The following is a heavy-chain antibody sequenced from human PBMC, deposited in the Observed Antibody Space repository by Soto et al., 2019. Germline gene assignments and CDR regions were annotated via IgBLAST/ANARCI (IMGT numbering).Heavy chain of an antibody. Sequence: ASVKVSCKASGGTFSSYAISWVRQAPGQGLEWMGGIIPILGIANYAQKFQGRVTITADKSTSTAYMELSNLRSEDTAVYYCARARDGYNDYWGQGTLVTVSS. J-gene: IGHJ4*02. CDR1: GGTFSSYA. CDR2: IIPILGIA. CDR3: ARARDGYNDY. V-gene: IGHV1-69*10. D-gene: IGHD5-12*01.